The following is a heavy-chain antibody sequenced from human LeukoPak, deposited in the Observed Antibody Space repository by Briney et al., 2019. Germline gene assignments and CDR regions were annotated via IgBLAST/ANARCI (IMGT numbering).Heavy chain of an antibody. D-gene: IGHD3-10*01. J-gene: IGHJ4*02. CDR2: IYYSGST. CDR1: GGSISTYY. V-gene: IGHV4-59*01. Sequence: SETLSLTCTVSGGSISTYYWSWMRQPPGKGLEWIGYIYYSGSTNYNPSLNSRVTISVDQSKTQFSLKLNSVTAADTAWNNCARGGVINLPALWGQGTLVTVSS. CDR3: ARGGVINLPAL.